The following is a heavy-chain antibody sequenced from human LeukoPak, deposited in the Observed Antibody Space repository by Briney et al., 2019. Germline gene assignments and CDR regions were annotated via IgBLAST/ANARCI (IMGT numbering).Heavy chain of an antibody. D-gene: IGHD2-2*01. CDR1: GFTFSPYA. CDR2: ISGTGTNT. CDR3: AKSSDVIVLPASMWFDP. V-gene: IGHV3-23*01. J-gene: IGHJ5*02. Sequence: PGGSLRLSCAASGFTFSPYAMSWVRQAPGNGLEWVSLISGTGTNTYYAASVKGRLTISRDNSKSTLYLQMNSLSAEDTAVYYCAKSSDVIVLPASMWFDPWGQGTLVTASS.